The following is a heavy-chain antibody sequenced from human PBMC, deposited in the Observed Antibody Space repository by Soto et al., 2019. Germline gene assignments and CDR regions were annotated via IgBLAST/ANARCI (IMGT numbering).Heavy chain of an antibody. CDR3: VRAAANGYSSSWSYYYYGMDV. Sequence: GASVKVSCKASGGTFSSYAISWVRQAPGQGLEWMGGIIPIFGTANYAQKFQGRVTITADESTSTAYMELSSLRSEDTAVYYCVRAAANGYSSSWSYYYYGMDVWGQGTTVTVSS. V-gene: IGHV1-69*13. D-gene: IGHD6-13*01. CDR1: GGTFSSYA. J-gene: IGHJ6*02. CDR2: IIPIFGTA.